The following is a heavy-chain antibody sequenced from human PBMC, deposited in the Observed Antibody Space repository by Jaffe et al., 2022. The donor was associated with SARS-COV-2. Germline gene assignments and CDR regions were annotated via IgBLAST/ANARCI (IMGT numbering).Heavy chain of an antibody. CDR1: GFTFSSYG. CDR3: AREFYDFWSFQRGYKMYYYYGMDV. J-gene: IGHJ6*02. V-gene: IGHV3-33*01. D-gene: IGHD3-3*01. CDR2: IWYDGSNK. Sequence: QVQLVESGGGVVQPGRSLRLSCAASGFTFSSYGMQWVRQAPGKGLEWVAVIWYDGSNKYYADSVKGRFTISRDNSKKTLYLQMDSLRAEDTAVYYCAREFYDFWSFQRGYKMYYYYGMDVWGQGTTVTVSS.